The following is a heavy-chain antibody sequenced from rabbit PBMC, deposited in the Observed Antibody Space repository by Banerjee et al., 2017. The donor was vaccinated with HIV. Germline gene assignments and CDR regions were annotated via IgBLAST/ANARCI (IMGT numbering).Heavy chain of an antibody. J-gene: IGHJ4*01. D-gene: IGHD2-1*01. CDR1: GFSFSGGYW. Sequence: QEQLEESGGDMVKPGASLTLTCIASGFSFSGGYWICWVRQAPGKGLEWIACISDVSGDTYYATWAKGRFTISQTSSTTVTLQMTSLTAADTATYFCGRSASNGDYPRFNLWGQGTLVTVS. V-gene: IGHV1S45*01. CDR2: ISDVSGDT. CDR3: GRSASNGDYPRFNL.